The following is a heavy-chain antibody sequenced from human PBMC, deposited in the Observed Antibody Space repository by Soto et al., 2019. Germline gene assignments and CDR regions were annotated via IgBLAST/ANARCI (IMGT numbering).Heavy chain of an antibody. V-gene: IGHV4-59*01. Sequence: QVQLQESGPGLVKPSETLSLTCTVSGGSISSYYWSWIRQPPGKGLEWIGYIYYSGSTNYNPSLTSRVTIAVDTSKNQCSLKLSSVTAADTAVYYCAREAGDYVDYWGQGTLVTVSS. CDR1: GGSISSYY. J-gene: IGHJ4*02. CDR3: AREAGDYVDY. CDR2: IYYSGST.